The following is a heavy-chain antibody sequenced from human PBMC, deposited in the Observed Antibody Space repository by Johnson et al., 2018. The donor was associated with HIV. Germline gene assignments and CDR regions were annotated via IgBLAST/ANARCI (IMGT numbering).Heavy chain of an antibody. V-gene: IGHV3-13*01. CDR2: IGTAGDT. CDR3: ARGPWAFDI. Sequence: MLLVESGGGLVQPGGSLRLSCAASGFTVSSNYMSWVRQAPGKGLEWVSVIGTAGDTYYPGSVKGRFTISRENAKNSLYLQMNSLRAGDTAVYYCARGPWAFDIWGQGTMVTVSS. J-gene: IGHJ3*02. CDR1: GFTVSSNY.